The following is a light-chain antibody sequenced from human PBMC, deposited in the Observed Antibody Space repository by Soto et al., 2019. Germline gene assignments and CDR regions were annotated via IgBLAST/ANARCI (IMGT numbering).Light chain of an antibody. CDR2: EVI. CDR3: SAYTSSSTLV. Sequence: QSALTQPASVSGSPGQSITISCTGTSNDVGFYDYASWYQQHPGKAPKLIIYEVINRPSGVSNRFSGSKSGNTASLTISGLQAEDEADYSCSAYTSSSTLVFGGGTKLTVL. CDR1: SNDVGFYDY. V-gene: IGLV2-14*01. J-gene: IGLJ3*02.